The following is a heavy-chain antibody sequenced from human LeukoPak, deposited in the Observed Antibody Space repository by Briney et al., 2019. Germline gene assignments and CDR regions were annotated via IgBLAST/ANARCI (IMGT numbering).Heavy chain of an antibody. D-gene: IGHD2-15*01. CDR2: ISSSSSYI. J-gene: IGHJ4*02. Sequence: GGSLRLSCAASGFTFSSYSMNWVRQAPGKGLEWVSSISSSSSYIYYADSVKGRFTISRDNAKTSLYLQMDSLRAEDTVVYYCARNTGWSYYFDYWGQGTLVTVSS. V-gene: IGHV3-21*01. CDR1: GFTFSSYS. CDR3: ARNTGWSYYFDY.